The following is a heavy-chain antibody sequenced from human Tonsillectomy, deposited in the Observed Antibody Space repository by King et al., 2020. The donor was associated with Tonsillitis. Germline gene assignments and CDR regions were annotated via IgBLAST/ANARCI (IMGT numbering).Heavy chain of an antibody. CDR3: ARGGPLSNIFDV. Sequence: QLVQSGAEVKKPGSSVKVSCKASGGTFSSYAISWMRQAPGQGLDWMGGIIPLFGTTNYEQKFQGRVAITADESTSTAYMELSSLRSEETAVYYCARGGPLSNIFDVWGQGTKVTVSS. CDR1: GGTFSSYA. J-gene: IGHJ3*01. D-gene: IGHD3-16*02. V-gene: IGHV1-69*01. CDR2: IIPLFGTT.